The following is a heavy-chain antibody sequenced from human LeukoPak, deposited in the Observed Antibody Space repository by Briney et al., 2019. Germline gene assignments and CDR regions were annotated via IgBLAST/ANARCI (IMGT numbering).Heavy chain of an antibody. CDR2: ISSSSSYI. V-gene: IGHV3-21*01. J-gene: IGHJ5*02. CDR3: ARDLTVTSNWFDP. Sequence: GGSLRLSCAASGFTFSSYGMHWVRQAPGKGLEWVSSISSSSSYIYYADSVKGRFTISRDNAKNSLYLQMNSLRAEDTAVYYCARDLTVTSNWFDPWGQGTLVTVSS. D-gene: IGHD4-17*01. CDR1: GFTFSSYG.